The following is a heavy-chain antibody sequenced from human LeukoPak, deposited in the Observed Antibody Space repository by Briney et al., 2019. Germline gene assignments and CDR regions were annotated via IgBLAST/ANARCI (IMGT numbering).Heavy chain of an antibody. J-gene: IGHJ4*02. CDR3: ARVNYYDTSGYQTDY. V-gene: IGHV3-21*01. CDR1: GFTFSSYS. D-gene: IGHD3-22*01. Sequence: GGSLRLSCAASGFTFSSYSVNWVRQAPGKGLEWVSSISSSSSYIYYAHSVKGRFTISRDNAKNSLYLQMNSLRAEDTAVYYCARVNYYDTSGYQTDYWGQGTLVTVSS. CDR2: ISSSSSYI.